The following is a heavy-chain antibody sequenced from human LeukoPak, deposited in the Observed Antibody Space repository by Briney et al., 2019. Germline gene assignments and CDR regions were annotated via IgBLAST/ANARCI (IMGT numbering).Heavy chain of an antibody. CDR2: INPNSGGT. J-gene: IGHJ4*02. V-gene: IGHV1-2*02. Sequence: ASVKVSCKASGYTLTGYYMHWVRQAPGQGLEWMGWINPNSGGTNYAQEFQGRVTMTRDTSISTAYMELSRLRSVDTAVYYCARRYYDSSGPFNYWGQGTLVTVSS. D-gene: IGHD3-22*01. CDR1: GYTLTGYY. CDR3: ARRYYDSSGPFNY.